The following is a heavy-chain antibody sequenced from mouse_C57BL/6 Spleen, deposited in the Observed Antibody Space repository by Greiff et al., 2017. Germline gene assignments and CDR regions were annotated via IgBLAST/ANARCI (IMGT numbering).Heavy chain of an antibody. V-gene: IGHV5-6*01. CDR2: FSSGGSYT. CDR3: ARQGDYDRVYYAMDY. D-gene: IGHD2-4*01. CDR1: GFTFSSYG. Sequence: EVKLVESGGDLVKPGGSLKLSCAASGFTFSSYGMSWVRQTPDKRLEWVATFSSGGSYTYYPDSVKGRFTISRDNAKNTLYLQMSSLKSEDTAMYYCARQGDYDRVYYAMDYWGQGTSVTVSS. J-gene: IGHJ4*01.